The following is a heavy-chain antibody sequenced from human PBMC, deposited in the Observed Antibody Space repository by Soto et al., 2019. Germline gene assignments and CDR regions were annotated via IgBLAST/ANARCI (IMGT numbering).Heavy chain of an antibody. Sequence: SVKVSCKASGGTFSSYAISWVRQAPGQGLEWMGGIIPIFGTANYAQKFQGRVTITAGESTSTAYMELSSLRSEDTAVYYCARDLGSYVRTYYYYGMDVWGQGTTVTVSS. J-gene: IGHJ6*02. CDR2: IIPIFGTA. V-gene: IGHV1-69*13. D-gene: IGHD3-16*01. CDR3: ARDLGSYVRTYYYYGMDV. CDR1: GGTFSSYA.